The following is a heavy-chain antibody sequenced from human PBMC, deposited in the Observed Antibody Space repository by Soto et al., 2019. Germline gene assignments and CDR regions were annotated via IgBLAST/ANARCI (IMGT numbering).Heavy chain of an antibody. J-gene: IGHJ4*02. CDR1: GFSFSSYG. CDR2: ISYDGTDE. CDR3: AKQESDWNVLFGF. D-gene: IGHD1-1*01. V-gene: IGHV3-30*18. Sequence: QVQLVESGGGVVQPGRSLRLSCAASGFSFSSYGMHWVRQAPGKGLEWVAMISYDGTDEYYADSVKGRFTISRDNSKDAVYLQMNSLRAEDSVVYYCAKQESDWNVLFGFWGQGTLVTVSS.